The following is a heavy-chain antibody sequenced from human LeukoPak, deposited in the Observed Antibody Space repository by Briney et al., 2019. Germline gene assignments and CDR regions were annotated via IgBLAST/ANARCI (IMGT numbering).Heavy chain of an antibody. CDR1: GYTFTSYY. CDR3: AREGESRGWPESGGYFDY. CDR2: INPSGGST. Sequence: ASVKVSCKASGYTFTSYYMHWVRQAPGQGLEWMGIINPSGGSTSYAQKFQGRVTMTRDTSTSTVYMELSSLRSEDTAVYYCAREGESRGWPESGGYFDYWGQGTLVTVSS. V-gene: IGHV1-46*01. J-gene: IGHJ4*02. D-gene: IGHD6-19*01.